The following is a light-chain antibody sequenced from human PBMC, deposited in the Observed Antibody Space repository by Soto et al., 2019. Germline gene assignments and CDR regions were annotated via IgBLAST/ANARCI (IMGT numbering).Light chain of an antibody. Sequence: IVMTQSPANLSVSPGERVTLSCRASQNIYSNIAWYQQRPGQAPRLLIYRASTRASGIPARFSGSGSGTDFALTISSLQSEDFTVYSCLQYHNLWALGQGTKVEIK. V-gene: IGKV3-15*01. CDR1: QNIYSN. CDR2: RAS. J-gene: IGKJ1*01. CDR3: LQYHNLWA.